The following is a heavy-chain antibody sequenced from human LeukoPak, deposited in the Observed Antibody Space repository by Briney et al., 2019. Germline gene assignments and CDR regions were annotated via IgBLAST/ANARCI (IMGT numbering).Heavy chain of an antibody. CDR3: ARGLQLPQP. CDR1: GFTFSTFA. CDR2: IKQDGSEK. J-gene: IGHJ5*02. Sequence: GGSLRLSCAASGFTFSTFAMIRVRQAPGKGLEWVANIKQDGSEKYYVDSVKGRFTISRDNAKNSLYLQMNSLRAEDTAVYYCARGLQLPQPWGQGTLVTVSS. V-gene: IGHV3-7*01. D-gene: IGHD4-11*01.